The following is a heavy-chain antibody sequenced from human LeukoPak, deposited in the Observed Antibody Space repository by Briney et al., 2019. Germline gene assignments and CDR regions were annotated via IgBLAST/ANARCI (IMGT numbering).Heavy chain of an antibody. CDR1: GGSFSGYY. CDR2: INHSGST. Sequence: PSETLSLTCAVYGGSFSGYYWSWIRQPPGKGLEWIGEINHSGSTYYNASLKSRVTISVDTSKNLFSVKLSSVTAADTAVYYCAKEDDYYDSSVWSFLRSWELPHDYWGQGTLVTVSS. J-gene: IGHJ4*02. D-gene: IGHD3-22*01. V-gene: IGHV4-34*01. CDR3: AKEDDYYDSSVWSFLRSWELPHDY.